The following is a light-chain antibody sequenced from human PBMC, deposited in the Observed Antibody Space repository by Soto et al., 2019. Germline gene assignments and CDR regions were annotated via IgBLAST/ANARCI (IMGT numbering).Light chain of an antibody. CDR2: DVS. V-gene: IGLV2-11*01. CDR3: CSYAGTYTV. CDR1: SSDVGGYNY. Sequence: QSALTQPRSVSGSPGQSVTISCTGTSSDVGGYNYVSWYQQHPGEVPKLMIYDVSKRPSGVPDRFSGSKSGNTASLTISGLQAEDEADYYCCSYAGTYTVFGGGTKLTVL. J-gene: IGLJ3*02.